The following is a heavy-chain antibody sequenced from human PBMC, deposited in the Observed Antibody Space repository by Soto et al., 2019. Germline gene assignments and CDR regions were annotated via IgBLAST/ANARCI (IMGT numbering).Heavy chain of an antibody. J-gene: IGHJ4*02. Sequence: PSETLSLTCSVSGDSIGSSTNYWGCIRQPPGKGLEWIGTIYHSGNTYYNPTLKSRVAISVDMSKNQFSLRLNSVTAADTAVYYCARHEWLQLWLVTEYWGQGALVTVSS. V-gene: IGHV4-39*01. CDR1: GDSIGSSTNY. CDR2: IYHSGNT. D-gene: IGHD5-18*01. CDR3: ARHEWLQLWLVTEY.